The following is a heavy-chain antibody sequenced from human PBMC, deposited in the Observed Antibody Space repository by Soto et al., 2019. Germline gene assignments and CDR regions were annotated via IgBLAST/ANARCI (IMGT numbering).Heavy chain of an antibody. D-gene: IGHD6-13*01. CDR3: ARHSGSWYADY. CDR2: IYSGGSS. J-gene: IGHJ4*02. Sequence: GGSLRLSCAASGFTVSSNYMSWVRQAPGMGLEWVSIIYSGGSSYYADSVKGRFTISRDNSKNTLYLQMNSLRAGDTAVYYCARHSGSWYADYWGQGTLVTVSS. V-gene: IGHV3-53*01. CDR1: GFTVSSNY.